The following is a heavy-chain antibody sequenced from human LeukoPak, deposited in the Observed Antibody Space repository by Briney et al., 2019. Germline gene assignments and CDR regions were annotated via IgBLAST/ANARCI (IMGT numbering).Heavy chain of an antibody. V-gene: IGHV4-31*03. D-gene: IGHD3-10*01. J-gene: IGHJ5*02. Sequence: SETLSLTCTVSGGSISSGGYYWSWIRQHPGKGLEWIGYIYYSGSTYYNPSLKSRVTISVDTSKNQFSLKLSSVTAADTAVYYCARTIGRNNWFDPWGQGTLVTVSS. CDR1: GGSISSGGYY. CDR2: IYYSGST. CDR3: ARTIGRNNWFDP.